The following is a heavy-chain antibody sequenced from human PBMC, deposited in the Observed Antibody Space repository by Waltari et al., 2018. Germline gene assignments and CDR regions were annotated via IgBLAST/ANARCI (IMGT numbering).Heavy chain of an antibody. V-gene: IGHV3-33*01. Sequence: QVQLVESGGGVVQPGRSLRLSCAASGFTFSSYGMLWVRLAPGKGLGWVAVIWYDGSNKYYADSVKGRFTISRDNSKNTLYLQMNSLRAEDTAVYYCARDGCSSTSCNYYYGMDVWGQGTTVTVSS. J-gene: IGHJ6*02. CDR1: GFTFSSYG. CDR2: IWYDGSNK. CDR3: ARDGCSSTSCNYYYGMDV. D-gene: IGHD2-2*01.